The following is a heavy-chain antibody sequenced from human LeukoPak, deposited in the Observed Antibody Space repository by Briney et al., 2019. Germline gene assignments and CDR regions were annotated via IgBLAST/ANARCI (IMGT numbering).Heavy chain of an antibody. CDR1: GFTFSSYS. D-gene: IGHD2-15*01. J-gene: IGHJ4*02. V-gene: IGHV3-48*02. Sequence: PGGSLRLSRAASGFTFSSYSMNWVRQAPGKGLEWVSYISSSSSTIYYADSVKGRFTISRDNAKNSLYLQMNSLRDEDTAVYYCAREHEPMVVAATGFDYWGQGTLVTVSS. CDR3: AREHEPMVVAATGFDY. CDR2: ISSSSSTI.